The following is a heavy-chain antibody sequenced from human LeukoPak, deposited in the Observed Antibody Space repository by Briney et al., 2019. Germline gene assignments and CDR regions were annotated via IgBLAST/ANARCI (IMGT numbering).Heavy chain of an antibody. D-gene: IGHD2-2*01. V-gene: IGHV4-34*01. J-gene: IGHJ5*02. CDR3: ARGQGIVVVPAALLNWFDP. Sequence: SETLSLTCAVYGGSFSGYYWSWVRQPPGKGLEWVGEINHSGSTNYNPSLKSRVTILVDTSKNQFSLKLSSVTAADTAVYYCARGQGIVVVPAALLNWFDPWGQGTLVTVSS. CDR1: GGSFSGYY. CDR2: INHSGST.